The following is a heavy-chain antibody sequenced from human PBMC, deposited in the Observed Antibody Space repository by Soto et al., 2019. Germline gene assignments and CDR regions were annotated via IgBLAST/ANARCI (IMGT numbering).Heavy chain of an antibody. CDR3: ATTARRRPYYYYYYYMDV. V-gene: IGHV1-24*01. CDR1: GYTLTELS. J-gene: IGHJ6*03. CDR2: FDPEDGET. D-gene: IGHD6-6*01. Sequence: GASVKVSCKVSGYTLTELSMHWVRQAPGKGLEWMGGFDPEDGETIYAQKFQGRVTMTEDTSTDTAYMELSSLRSEGTAVYYCATTARRRPYYYYYYYMDVWGKGTTVTVSS.